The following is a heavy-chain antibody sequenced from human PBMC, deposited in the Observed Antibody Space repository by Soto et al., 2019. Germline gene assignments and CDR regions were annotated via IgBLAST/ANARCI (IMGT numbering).Heavy chain of an antibody. CDR3: AMETVAGRDY. V-gene: IGHV4-4*02. J-gene: IGHJ4*02. CDR1: GASITSSNW. D-gene: IGHD6-19*01. CDR2: MYARGST. Sequence: SETLSLTCAVSGASITSSNWWSWVRQPPGKGLEWIGEMYARGSTSYNPSLKSRLTISVDKTKNQLSLSLDSVTFVDTALYYCAMETVAGRDYWGQGTLVPVSS.